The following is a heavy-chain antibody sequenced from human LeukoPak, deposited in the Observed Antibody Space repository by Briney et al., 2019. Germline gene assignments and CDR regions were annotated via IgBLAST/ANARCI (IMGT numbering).Heavy chain of an antibody. CDR1: GFSFSNYA. D-gene: IGHD1-14*01. CDR3: AKDAMSGTGTFDY. CDR2: ISTGGGNT. Sequence: GGSLRLSCVASGFSFSNYAMSWVRQAPGKGLEWVSAISTGGGNTYYADSVKGRFTISRDKSENTMFLQMNSLRAEDTAVYYCAKDAMSGTGTFDYWGQGTLVTVSP. V-gene: IGHV3-23*01. J-gene: IGHJ4*02.